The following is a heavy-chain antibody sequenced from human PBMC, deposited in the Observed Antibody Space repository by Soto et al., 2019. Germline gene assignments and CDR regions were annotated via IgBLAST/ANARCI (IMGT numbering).Heavy chain of an antibody. J-gene: IGHJ4*02. Sequence: GGSLRLSCAASGFTFSSYAMHWVRQAPGKGLEWVAVISYDGSNKYYADSVKGRFTISRDNSKNTLYLQMNSLRAEDTAGYYCAGENEPSITMIVVVITYFDYWGQGTLVTVSS. CDR1: GFTFSSYA. CDR2: ISYDGSNK. CDR3: AGENEPSITMIVVVITYFDY. D-gene: IGHD3-22*01. V-gene: IGHV3-30-3*01.